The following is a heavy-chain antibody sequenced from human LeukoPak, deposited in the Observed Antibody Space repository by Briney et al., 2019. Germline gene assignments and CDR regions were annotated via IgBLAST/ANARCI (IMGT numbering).Heavy chain of an antibody. Sequence: GRSLRLSCAASGFTFSSYAMHWVRQAPGKGLEWVAVISYDGSNKYYADSVKGRFTISRDNSKNTLYLQMNSLRAEDTAAYYCARSGLGLVTTTDWGQGTLVTASS. CDR2: ISYDGSNK. CDR3: ARSGLGLVTTTD. V-gene: IGHV3-30-3*01. D-gene: IGHD3-22*01. CDR1: GFTFSSYA. J-gene: IGHJ4*02.